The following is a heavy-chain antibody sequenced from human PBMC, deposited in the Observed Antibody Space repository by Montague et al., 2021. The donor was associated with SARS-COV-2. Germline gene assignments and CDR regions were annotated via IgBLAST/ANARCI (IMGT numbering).Heavy chain of an antibody. V-gene: IGHV4-34*01. D-gene: IGHD2-21*01. CDR1: GGFFSDYY. CDR2: INHSGSS. J-gene: IGHJ6*01. CDR3: ARGQVTAFAIPIVFPAAGALDS. Sequence: SETLSLTCAVYGGFFSDYYWTWIRQPPGKGLEWIGEINHSGSSNYNPSLQNRVTMSVDKSKNQFSLKLTSATAADTATYYCARGQVTAFAIPIVFPAAGALDSWGRGTTVTGSS.